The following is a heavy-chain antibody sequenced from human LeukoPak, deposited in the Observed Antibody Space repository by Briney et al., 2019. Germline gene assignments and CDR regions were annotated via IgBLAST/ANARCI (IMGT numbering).Heavy chain of an antibody. CDR3: ARVSSRAFDV. J-gene: IGHJ3*01. V-gene: IGHV6-1*01. CDR2: TYYRSKWGN. CDR1: GDSVSSYDAT. D-gene: IGHD6-6*01. Sequence: SQTLSLTCAISGDSVSSYDATWNWIRQSPSRGLEWLGRTYYRSKWGNDYAVSVKSRITINPDTSKNQFSLHLNSVTPEDTAVYYCARVSSRAFDVRGQGTVVTVSP.